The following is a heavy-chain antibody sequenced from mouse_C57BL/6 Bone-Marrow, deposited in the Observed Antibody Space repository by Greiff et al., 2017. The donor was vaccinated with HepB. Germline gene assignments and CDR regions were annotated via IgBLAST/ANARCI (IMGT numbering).Heavy chain of an antibody. V-gene: IGHV5-4*01. J-gene: IGHJ3*01. D-gene: IGHD2-4*01. Sequence: EVHLVESGGGLVKPGGSLKLSCAASGFTFSSYAMSWVRQTPEKRLEWVATISDGGSYTYYPDNVKGRFTISRDNAKNNLYLQMSHLKSEDTAMYYCARDGGDYDEGAWFAYWGQGTLVTVSA. CDR2: ISDGGSYT. CDR3: ARDGGDYDEGAWFAY. CDR1: GFTFSSYA.